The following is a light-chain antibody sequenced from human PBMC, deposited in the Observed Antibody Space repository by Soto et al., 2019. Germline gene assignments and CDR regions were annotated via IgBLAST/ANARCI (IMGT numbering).Light chain of an antibody. CDR3: KQFANSPFT. Sequence: EIVLTQSPGTLSLSPGERATLSCRASQSVTSTYLAWYQQKPGQAPRLLIYGPSTRATGIPDRFSGSGSGTDITLTISRLEPEDFAVYYCKQFANSPFTFGGGTKVEIK. CDR1: QSVTSTY. J-gene: IGKJ4*01. CDR2: GPS. V-gene: IGKV3-20*01.